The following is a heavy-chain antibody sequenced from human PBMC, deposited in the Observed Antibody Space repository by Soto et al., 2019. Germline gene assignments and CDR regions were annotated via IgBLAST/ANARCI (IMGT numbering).Heavy chain of an antibody. D-gene: IGHD3-10*01. J-gene: IGHJ6*03. V-gene: IGHV3-21*01. CDR3: ARGAMPINMVRGVSYYYYYMDV. CDR2: ISSSSSYI. Sequence: GGSLRLSCAASGFTFSSYSMNWVRQAPGKGLEWVSSISSSSSYIYYADSVKGRFTISRDNAKNSLYLQMNSLRAEDTAVYYCARGAMPINMVRGVSYYYYYMDVWGKGTTVTVSS. CDR1: GFTFSSYS.